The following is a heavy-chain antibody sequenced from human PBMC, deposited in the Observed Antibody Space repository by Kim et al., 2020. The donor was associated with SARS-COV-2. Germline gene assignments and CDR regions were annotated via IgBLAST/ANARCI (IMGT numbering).Heavy chain of an antibody. CDR1: GFGFRFYG. D-gene: IGHD1-26*01. V-gene: IGHV3-7*01. CDR2: IKEDGSEK. J-gene: IGHJ4*02. CDR3: ARDPGYSGPYSGVFL. Sequence: GGSLRLACAASGFGFRFYGMSWVRQAPGKGLEWVANIKEDGSEKYYVDSAKGRFTISRDNAKNSLYLQMDSLRAEDTAVYYCARDPGYSGPYSGVFLWGQGTLVTVSS.